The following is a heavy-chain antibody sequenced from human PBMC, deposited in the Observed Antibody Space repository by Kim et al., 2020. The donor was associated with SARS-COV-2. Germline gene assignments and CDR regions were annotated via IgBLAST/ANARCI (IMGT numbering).Heavy chain of an antibody. Sequence: GGSLRLSCAASGFTFDDYAMHWVRQAPGKGLERVSGISWYSGSIAYADPVKGRFTISRDNAKNSLYLQMNSLRAEDTALYYCAKGGYCSGGSCDNWFDPWGQGTLVTVSS. CDR2: ISWYSGSI. J-gene: IGHJ5*02. CDR1: GFTFDDYA. V-gene: IGHV3-9*01. CDR3: AKGGYCSGGSCDNWFDP. D-gene: IGHD2-15*01.